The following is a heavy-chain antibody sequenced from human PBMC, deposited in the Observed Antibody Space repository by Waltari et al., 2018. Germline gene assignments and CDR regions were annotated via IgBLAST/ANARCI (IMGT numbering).Heavy chain of an antibody. V-gene: IGHV1-69*01. CDR3: ARERWSGYYMRVYDDAFDI. CDR1: GGTFSSYA. CDR2: IIPIFGTA. J-gene: IGHJ3*02. Sequence: QVQLVQSGAEVKKPGSSVKVSCKASGGTFSSYAISWVRQAPGQGLEWMGGIIPIFGTANYAQKLQGRVTITADESTSTAYMELSSLRSEDTAVYYCARERWSGYYMRVYDDAFDIWGQGTMVTVSS. D-gene: IGHD3-3*01.